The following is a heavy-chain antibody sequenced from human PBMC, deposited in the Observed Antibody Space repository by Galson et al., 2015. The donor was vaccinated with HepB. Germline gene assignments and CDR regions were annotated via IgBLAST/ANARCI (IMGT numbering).Heavy chain of an antibody. CDR1: GYIFTNYW. D-gene: IGHD6-19*01. J-gene: IGHJ4*02. CDR2: VYTADSDT. Sequence: QSGAEVKKPGESLKISCKGSGYIFTNYWIGWVRQMPGKGPEWMGIVYTADSDTRYSPSFQGQVTISADNSISTAYLQWSSLKASDTAMYYCATAIAVAGSDIYYFDYWGQGTLVTVSS. CDR3: ATAIAVAGSDIYYFDY. V-gene: IGHV5-51*01.